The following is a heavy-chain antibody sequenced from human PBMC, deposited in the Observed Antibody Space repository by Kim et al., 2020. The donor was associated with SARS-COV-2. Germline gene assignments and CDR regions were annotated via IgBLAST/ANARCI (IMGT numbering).Heavy chain of an antibody. CDR3: AKDADGGGPDS. J-gene: IGHJ5*01. V-gene: IGHV3-23*01. D-gene: IGHD3-16*01. CDR2: VSGSGAST. Sequence: GGSLRLSCKASGFSFSNYGMSWVRQAPGKGLEWVSSVSGSGASTYFADSVKGRFTISRDNSKNTVFLQMNSLRADDRAVYYCAKDADGGGPDSWGQGTPVMVSA. CDR1: GFSFSNYG.